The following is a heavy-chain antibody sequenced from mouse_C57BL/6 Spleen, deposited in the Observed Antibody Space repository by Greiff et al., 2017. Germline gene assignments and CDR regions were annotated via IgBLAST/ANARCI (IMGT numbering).Heavy chain of an antibody. V-gene: IGHV5-6*02. Sequence: EVKLVESGGDLVKPGGSLKLSCAASGFTFSSYGMSWVRQTPDKRLEWVATISSGGSYTYYPDSVKGRFTISRDNAKNTLYLQMSSLKSEDTAMFYCARFSYDGYYFDYWGQGTTLTVSS. D-gene: IGHD2-3*01. CDR3: ARFSYDGYYFDY. J-gene: IGHJ2*01. CDR1: GFTFSSYG. CDR2: ISSGGSYT.